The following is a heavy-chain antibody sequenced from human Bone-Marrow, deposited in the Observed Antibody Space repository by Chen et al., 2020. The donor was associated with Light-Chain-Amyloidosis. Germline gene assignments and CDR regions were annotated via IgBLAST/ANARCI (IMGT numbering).Heavy chain of an antibody. CDR3: ARRRDGYNFDY. CDR2: IYPDDSDA. CDR1: GSTFPNYW. D-gene: IGHD5-12*01. V-gene: IGHV5-51*01. J-gene: IGHJ4*02. Sequence: EVQLEQSGPEVKKHGESLKISCKGSGSTFPNYWIGWVRQMTGKGLEWMGVIYPDDSDARYSPSFEGQVTISADKSITTAYLQWRSLKASDTAMYYCARRRDGYNFDYWGQGTLVTVSS.